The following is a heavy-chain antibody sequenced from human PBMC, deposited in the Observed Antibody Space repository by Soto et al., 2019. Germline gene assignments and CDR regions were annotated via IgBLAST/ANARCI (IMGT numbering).Heavy chain of an antibody. D-gene: IGHD6-6*01. J-gene: IGHJ4*02. CDR1: GGTFSSYA. Sequence: QVQLVQSGAEVKKPGSSVKVSCKASGGTFSSYAISWVRQAPGQGLEWMGGIIPIFGTANYAQKFQGRVTITADESMSTAYMELSSLRSEDTAVYYCARGREYSSSSGFDYWGQGTLVTVSS. V-gene: IGHV1-69*01. CDR2: IIPIFGTA. CDR3: ARGREYSSSSGFDY.